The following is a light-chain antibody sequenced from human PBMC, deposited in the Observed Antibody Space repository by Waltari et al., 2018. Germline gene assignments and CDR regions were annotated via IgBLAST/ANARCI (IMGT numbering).Light chain of an antibody. J-gene: IGLJ1*01. V-gene: IGLV2-14*01. CDR1: SSYLGGNHL. CDR2: GVT. Sequence: QSALAQPASVSGSPGQSITLFCPGTSSYLGGNHLVPWYQQHPGKAPKLMIYGVTDRPSGVSNRFSASKSGNTASLTISGLQAEDEAHYYCCSYTSSRSLVFGTGTKVTVL. CDR3: CSYTSSRSLV.